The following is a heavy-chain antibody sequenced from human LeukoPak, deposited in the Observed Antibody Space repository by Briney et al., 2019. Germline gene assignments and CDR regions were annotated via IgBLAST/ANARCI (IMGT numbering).Heavy chain of an antibody. CDR2: IIPIFGTA. CDR3: GTVWFGDYYYYGMDV. CDR1: GGTFSSYA. D-gene: IGHD3-10*01. J-gene: IGHJ6*02. Sequence: SVKVSCKASGGTFSSYAISWVRQAPGQGLEWMGGIIPIFGTANYAQKFQGRVTITADESTSTAYMELSSLRSEDMAVYYCGTVWFGDYYYYGMDVWGQGTTVTVSS. V-gene: IGHV1-69*01.